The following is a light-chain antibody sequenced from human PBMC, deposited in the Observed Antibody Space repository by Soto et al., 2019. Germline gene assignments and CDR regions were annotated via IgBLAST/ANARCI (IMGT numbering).Light chain of an antibody. CDR2: GAS. J-gene: IGKJ1*01. V-gene: IGKV3-20*01. Sequence: EIVLTQSPGTLSLSPGERATLSCRASQSVSSSYLAWYQQKPGQAPRLLIYGASSRVTGIPDRFSGSGSGTDFTFTISRLEPEDFSVYYCQQYGSSPRTFGQGTKVEIK. CDR1: QSVSSSY. CDR3: QQYGSSPRT.